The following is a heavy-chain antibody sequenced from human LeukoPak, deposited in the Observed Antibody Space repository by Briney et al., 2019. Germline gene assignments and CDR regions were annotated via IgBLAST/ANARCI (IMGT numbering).Heavy chain of an antibody. CDR1: GITFNNYA. D-gene: IGHD3-10*01. J-gene: IGHJ4*02. CDR2: ISSSDSTI. Sequence: GGSLRLSCVASGITFNNYAVSWVRQAPEKGLDWVSYISSSDSTIYYADSVKGRFTISRDNAKNSLYLQMNSLRAEDTAVYYCARDRHYYGSGSYYRGFDYWGQGTLVTVSS. CDR3: ARDRHYYGSGSYYRGFDY. V-gene: IGHV3-48*01.